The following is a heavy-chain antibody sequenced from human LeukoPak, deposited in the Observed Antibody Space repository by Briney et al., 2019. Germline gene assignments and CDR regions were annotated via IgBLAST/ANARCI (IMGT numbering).Heavy chain of an antibody. J-gene: IGHJ4*02. CDR1: GFTVSSNL. CDR2: IYSGGST. CDR3: VTSLTADGMELGY. D-gene: IGHD6-13*01. V-gene: IGHV3-66*01. Sequence: GGSLRLSCAASGFTVSSNLETWVRQAPGKGLGWVSGIYSGGSTYYADSVKGRFTISRDNSKNTLYLQMNSLRAEDTAVYYCVTSLTADGMELGYWGPGTPFTVSS.